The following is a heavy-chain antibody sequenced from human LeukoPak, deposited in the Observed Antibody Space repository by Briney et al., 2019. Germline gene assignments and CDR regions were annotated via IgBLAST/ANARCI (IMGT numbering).Heavy chain of an antibody. CDR3: ARLTGVAGTWVGFDY. Sequence: GGSLRLSCAASGFTFSSYWMSWVRQAPGKGLEWVSSISSSSSYIYYADSVKGRFTISRDNAKNSLYLQMNSLRAEDTAVYYCARLTGVAGTWVGFDYWGQGTLATVSS. V-gene: IGHV3-21*01. D-gene: IGHD6-19*01. CDR2: ISSSSSYI. J-gene: IGHJ4*02. CDR1: GFTFSSYW.